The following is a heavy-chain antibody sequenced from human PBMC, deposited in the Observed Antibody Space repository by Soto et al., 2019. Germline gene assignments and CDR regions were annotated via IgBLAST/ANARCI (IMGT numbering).Heavy chain of an antibody. J-gene: IGHJ4*02. CDR1: GGTFSGYA. V-gene: IGHV1-69*13. Sequence: ASVKVSCKASGGTFSGYAISWVRQAPGQGLEWMGGIIPIFGTANYAQKFQGRVTITADESTSTAYMELSSLRSEDTAVYYCARAALGAIAAAGTLFDYWGQGTLVTVSS. CDR2: IIPIFGTA. D-gene: IGHD6-13*01. CDR3: ARAALGAIAAAGTLFDY.